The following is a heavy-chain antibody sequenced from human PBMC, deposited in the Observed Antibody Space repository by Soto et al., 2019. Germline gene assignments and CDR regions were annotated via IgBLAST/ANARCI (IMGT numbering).Heavy chain of an antibody. CDR2: ISWDGGST. CDR1: VFTFDDYA. Sequence: LRLSCAASVFTFDDYAMHWVRQAPGKGLEWVSLISWDGGSTYYADSVKGRFTISRDNSKNSLYLQMNSLRAEDTALYYCAKEGIAAAGTFHYYYYGMDVWGQGTTVTVSS. D-gene: IGHD6-13*01. V-gene: IGHV3-43D*04. CDR3: AKEGIAAAGTFHYYYYGMDV. J-gene: IGHJ6*02.